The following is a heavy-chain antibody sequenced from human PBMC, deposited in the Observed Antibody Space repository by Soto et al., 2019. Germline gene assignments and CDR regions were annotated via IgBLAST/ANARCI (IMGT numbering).Heavy chain of an antibody. D-gene: IGHD6-13*01. CDR2: ISGSGGST. CDR1: GFTFSSYA. CDR3: AKTAAADTGCFDY. Sequence: GGSLRLSCAASGFTFSSYAMSWVRQAPGKGLEWVSAISGSGGSTYYADSVKGRFTISRDNSKNTLYLQMNSLRAEDSSVYYCAKTAAADTGCFDYWGQGTLVTVSS. J-gene: IGHJ4*02. V-gene: IGHV3-23*01.